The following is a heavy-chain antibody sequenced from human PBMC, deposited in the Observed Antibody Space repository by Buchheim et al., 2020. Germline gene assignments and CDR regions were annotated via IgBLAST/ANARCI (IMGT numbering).Heavy chain of an antibody. J-gene: IGHJ4*02. D-gene: IGHD3-22*01. V-gene: IGHV1-46*01. CDR1: GYTFTSYY. CDR3: ARENVASDYYDSSGYYPNPMCYFDY. CDR2: INPSGGST. Sequence: QVQLVQSGAEVKKPGASVKVSCKASGYTFTSYYMHWVRQAPGQGLEWMGIINPSGGSTSYAQKFQGRVTMTRDTSTSTVCMELSSLRSEDTAVYYCARENVASDYYDSSGYYPNPMCYFDYWGQGTL.